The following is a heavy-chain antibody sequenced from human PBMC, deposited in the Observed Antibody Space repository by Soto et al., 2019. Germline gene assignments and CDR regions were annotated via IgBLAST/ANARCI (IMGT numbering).Heavy chain of an antibody. CDR1: GFTFINYA. CDR2: IRGGGDAT. J-gene: IGHJ2*01. CDR3: ARKILGSTSRPNYWYFDL. V-gene: IGHV3-23*01. D-gene: IGHD2-2*01. Sequence: EVQLLESGGGLVQPGGSLRLSCAGSGFTFINYAMNWVRQAPGKGLEWVSSIRGGGDATFFADSVRGRFNISRDNSKNKVTLQMNSLGVDDTAVYYCARKILGSTSRPNYWYFDLWGRSTLVTVSS.